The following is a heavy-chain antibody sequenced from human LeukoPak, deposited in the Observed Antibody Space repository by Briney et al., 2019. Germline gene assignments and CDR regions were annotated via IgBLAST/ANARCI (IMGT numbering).Heavy chain of an antibody. J-gene: IGHJ4*02. Sequence: SQTLSLTCAISGDSVSSNSAAWNWIRQSPSRGLEWLGRTYYRSKWYNDYAVSVKSRITINPDTSKNQFSLQLNSVTPEDTAVYYCARDQNLGDSPHGIISGLYYFDYWGQGTLVTVSS. CDR1: GDSVSSNSAA. CDR3: ARDQNLGDSPHGIISGLYYFDY. D-gene: IGHD3-10*01. V-gene: IGHV6-1*01. CDR2: TYYRSKWYN.